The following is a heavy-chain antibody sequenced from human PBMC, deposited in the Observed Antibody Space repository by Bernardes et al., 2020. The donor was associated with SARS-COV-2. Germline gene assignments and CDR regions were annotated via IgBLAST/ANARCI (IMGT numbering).Heavy chain of an antibody. CDR2: INPNSGGT. V-gene: IGHV1-2*02. CDR3: VRDQLLEWLSHYYYYGMDV. J-gene: IGHJ6*02. Sequence: ASVKVSCKASGYTFTGYYMHWVRQAPGQGLEWMGWINPNSGGTNYAQKFQGRVTMTRDTSISTAYMELSRLRSDDTAVYYCVRDQLLEWLSHYYYYGMDVWGQGTTVTVSS. CDR1: GYTFTGYY. D-gene: IGHD3-3*01.